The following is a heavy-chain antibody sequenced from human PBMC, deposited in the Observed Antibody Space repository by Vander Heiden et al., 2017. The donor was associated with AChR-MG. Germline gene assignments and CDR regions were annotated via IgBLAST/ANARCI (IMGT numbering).Heavy chain of an antibody. CDR3: ARGGVDGVTAILTHYYYYGMDV. J-gene: IGHJ6*02. CDR2: ISSSSSYI. V-gene: IGHV3-21*01. CDR1: GFTFSSYS. D-gene: IGHD2-21*02. Sequence: EVQLVESGGGLVKPGGSLRLSCAASGFTFSSYSMNWVRQAPGKGLEWVSSISSSSSYIYYADSVKGRFTISRDNAKNSLYLQMNSLRAEDTAVYYCARGGVDGVTAILTHYYYYGMDVWGQGTTVTVSS.